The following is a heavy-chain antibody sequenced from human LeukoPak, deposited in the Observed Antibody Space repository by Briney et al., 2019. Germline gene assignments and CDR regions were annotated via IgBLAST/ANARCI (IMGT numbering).Heavy chain of an antibody. CDR3: ARGGVTMVRGGSYGMDV. CDR1: GYTFTSYG. CDR2: INTNTGNP. J-gene: IGHJ6*02. D-gene: IGHD3-10*01. Sequence: ASVKVSCKASGYTFTSYGISWVRQAPGQGLEWMGWINTNTGNPTYAQGFTGRFVFSLDTSVSTAYLQISSLKAEDTAVYYCARGGVTMVRGGSYGMDVWGQGTTVTVSS. V-gene: IGHV7-4-1*02.